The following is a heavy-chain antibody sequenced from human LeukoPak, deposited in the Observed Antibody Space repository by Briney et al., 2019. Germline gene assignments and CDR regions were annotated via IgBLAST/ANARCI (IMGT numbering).Heavy chain of an antibody. CDR1: GFTFSSYA. CDR3: AKGRIQSYMAPEY. V-gene: IGHV3-23*01. Sequence: GGSLRLSCAASGFTFSSYAMSWVRQAPGKGLEWVSAISDTGGSTFYADSVKGRFTISRDNSKNTLYLQMNSLRAEDTAVYYCAKGRIQSYMAPEYWGQGTLVTVSS. D-gene: IGHD5-18*01. J-gene: IGHJ4*02. CDR2: ISDTGGST.